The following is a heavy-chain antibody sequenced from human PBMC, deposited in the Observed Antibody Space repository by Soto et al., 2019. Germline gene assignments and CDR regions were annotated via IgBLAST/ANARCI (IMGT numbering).Heavy chain of an antibody. V-gene: IGHV3-23*01. J-gene: IGHJ6*02. CDR1: GFTFSSYA. CDR3: AKNRLVIVHLHGMDV. D-gene: IGHD3-22*01. CDR2: ISGSGGST. Sequence: GGSLRLSCAASGFTFSSYAMSWVRQAPGKGLEWVSAISGSGGSTYYADSVKGRFTISRDNSKNTLYLQMNSLRAEDTAVYYCAKNRLVIVHLHGMDVWGQGTTVTVSS.